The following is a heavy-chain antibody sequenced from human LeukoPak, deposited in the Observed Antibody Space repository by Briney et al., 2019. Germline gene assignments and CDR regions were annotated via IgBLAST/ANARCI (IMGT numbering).Heavy chain of an antibody. CDR2: INPNSGGT. CDR1: GYTFTGYY. V-gene: IGHV1-2*02. CDR3: ARDSGSYPFDY. J-gene: IGHJ4*02. Sequence: ASVKVSCKASGYTFTGYYMHWVRQAAGQGLKWMGWINPNSGGTNYAQKFQGRVTMTRDTSISTAYMELSRLRSDDTAVYYCARDSGSYPFDYWGQGTLVTVSS. D-gene: IGHD1-26*01.